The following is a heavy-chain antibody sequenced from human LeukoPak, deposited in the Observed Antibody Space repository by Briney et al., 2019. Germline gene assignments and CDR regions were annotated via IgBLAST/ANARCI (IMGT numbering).Heavy chain of an antibody. Sequence: RGSSVKVTCKASGGTFSSYAISWVRQAPGQGLEWMGRIIPIFGIANYAQKFQGRVTITADKSTSTAYMELSSLRSEDTAVYYCARDIKYYDSSGYYYEAFDIWGQGTMVTVSS. D-gene: IGHD3-22*01. CDR1: GGTFSSYA. V-gene: IGHV1-69*04. CDR2: IIPIFGIA. CDR3: ARDIKYYDSSGYYYEAFDI. J-gene: IGHJ3*02.